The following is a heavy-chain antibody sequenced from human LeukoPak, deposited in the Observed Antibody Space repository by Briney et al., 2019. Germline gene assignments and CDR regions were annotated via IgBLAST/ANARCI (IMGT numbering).Heavy chain of an antibody. D-gene: IGHD2-2*01. CDR1: GYTLTELS. J-gene: IGHJ4*02. CDR2: FDPEDGET. Sequence: ASVKVSCKVSGYTLTELSMHWVRQAPGKGLEWMGGFDPEDGETIYAQKFQGRVTMTEDTSTDTAYMELSSLRFEDTAVYYCATNVIVVVPTYFDYWGQGTLVTVSS. V-gene: IGHV1-24*01. CDR3: ATNVIVVVPTYFDY.